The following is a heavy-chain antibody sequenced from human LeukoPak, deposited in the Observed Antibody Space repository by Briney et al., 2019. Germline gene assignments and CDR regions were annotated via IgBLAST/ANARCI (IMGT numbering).Heavy chain of an antibody. CDR1: GGSFSGYY. CDR3: ARVYCSSTSCVFDY. Sequence: SETLSLTCAVYGGSFSGYYWGWIRQPAGKGLEWIGRFYTSGSTNYNPSLKSRITMSVDTSKNQFSLRLSSVTAADTAVYYCARVYCSSTSCVFDYWGQGTLVTVSS. CDR2: FYTSGST. V-gene: IGHV4-59*10. J-gene: IGHJ4*02. D-gene: IGHD2-2*01.